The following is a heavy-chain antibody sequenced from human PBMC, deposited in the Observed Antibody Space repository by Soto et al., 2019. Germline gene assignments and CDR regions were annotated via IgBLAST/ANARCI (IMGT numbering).Heavy chain of an antibody. D-gene: IGHD3-3*01. CDR3: ARLDLRAYYYYMDV. V-gene: IGHV3-11*01. CDR1: GFTFSSYS. CDR2: ISSSGSTT. J-gene: IGHJ6*03. Sequence: GGSLRLSCAASGFTFSSYSMSWVRQAPGKGLEWVSSISSSGSTTYYADSVKGRFTISRDNAKNSLYLQMNSLRAEDTAVYYCARLDLRAYYYYMDVWGKGTTVTVSS.